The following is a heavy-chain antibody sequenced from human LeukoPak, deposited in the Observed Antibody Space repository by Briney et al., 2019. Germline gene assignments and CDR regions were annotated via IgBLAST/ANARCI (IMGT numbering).Heavy chain of an antibody. J-gene: IGHJ1*01. D-gene: IGHD6-13*01. CDR2: ISNSGYNI. CDR3: ARVGSSWIEYFHH. V-gene: IGHV3-48*03. CDR1: GFAFSSYE. Sequence: PGGSLRLSCAASGFAFSSYEMNWVRQAPGKGLEWVSYISNSGYNIYYADSVKGRFTISRDNAKNSLYLQMSSLRAEDTGVYYCARVGSSWIEYFHHWGQGTLVTVSS.